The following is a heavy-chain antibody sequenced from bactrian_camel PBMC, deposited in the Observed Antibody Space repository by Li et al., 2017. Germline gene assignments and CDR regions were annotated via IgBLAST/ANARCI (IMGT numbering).Heavy chain of an antibody. CDR3: ANRGTYCSGGYCYGSGY. Sequence: HVQLVESGGGSVQTGGSLRLSCSPPRRTSATYAIGWYRQLAGKQREWVATIEPVGTTRYADSVKGRFTISRDNAKNTLYLQLNSLKTEDAAMYYCANRGTYCSGGYCYGSGYWGQGTQVTVS. J-gene: IGHJ6*01. CDR2: IEPVGTT. CDR1: RRTSATYA. V-gene: IGHV3S53*01. D-gene: IGHD2*01.